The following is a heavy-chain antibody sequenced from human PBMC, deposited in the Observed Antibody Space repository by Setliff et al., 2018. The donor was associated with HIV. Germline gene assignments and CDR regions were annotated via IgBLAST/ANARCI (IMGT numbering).Heavy chain of an antibody. CDR1: GYSIRSGYY. Sequence: PSETLSLTCAVSGYSIRSGYYWGWIRQPPGKGLEWIGSIYHSGSTYYNPSLKSRVTISVDTSKNQFSLKLSSVTAADTAVYYCARPDSGYRSSWAPFDIWGQGTMVTVSS. CDR3: ARPDSGYRSSWAPFDI. V-gene: IGHV4-38-2*01. J-gene: IGHJ3*02. D-gene: IGHD6-13*01. CDR2: IYHSGST.